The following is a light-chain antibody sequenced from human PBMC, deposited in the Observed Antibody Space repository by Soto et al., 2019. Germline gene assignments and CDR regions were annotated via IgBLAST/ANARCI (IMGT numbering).Light chain of an antibody. CDR1: QDIGSY. CDR2: GAS. Sequence: DILLTQFPSFLSASVGERATITCRASQDIGSYLAWYQQKPGKAPKLLIFGASTLQSGVPFRFSGSGSGTEFVITISSLQLAEFAADYGQQHNSYCTFTFGPWTKVDIK. J-gene: IGKJ3*01. CDR3: QQHNSYCTFT. V-gene: IGKV1-9*01.